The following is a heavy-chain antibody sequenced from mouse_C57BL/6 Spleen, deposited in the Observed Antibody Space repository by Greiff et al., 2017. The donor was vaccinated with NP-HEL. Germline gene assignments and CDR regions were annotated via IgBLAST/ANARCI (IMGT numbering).Heavy chain of an antibody. V-gene: IGHV1-55*01. Sequence: QVQLKQPGAELVKPGASVKMSCKASGYTFTSYWITWVKQRPGQGLEWIGDIYPGSGSTNYNEKFKSKATLTVDTSSSTAYMQLSSLTSEDSAVYYCAREDYYGSRDYYAMDYWGQGTSVTVSS. CDR3: AREDYYGSRDYYAMDY. CDR2: IYPGSGST. CDR1: GYTFTSYW. J-gene: IGHJ4*01. D-gene: IGHD1-1*01.